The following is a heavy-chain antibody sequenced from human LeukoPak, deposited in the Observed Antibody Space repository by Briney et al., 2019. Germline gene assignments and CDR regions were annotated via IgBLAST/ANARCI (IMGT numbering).Heavy chain of an antibody. Sequence: PGGSLRLSCAASGFTFSRYWMHWVRQAPGKGLVWVSHINSDGSSTSYVDSVKGRFAISRDNAKNTLYLQVNSLRAEDTAVYYCARGMYYYGSGSYYRVDSFDIWGQGTMVTVSS. J-gene: IGHJ3*02. CDR2: INSDGSST. D-gene: IGHD3-10*01. V-gene: IGHV3-74*01. CDR1: GFTFSRYW. CDR3: ARGMYYYGSGSYYRVDSFDI.